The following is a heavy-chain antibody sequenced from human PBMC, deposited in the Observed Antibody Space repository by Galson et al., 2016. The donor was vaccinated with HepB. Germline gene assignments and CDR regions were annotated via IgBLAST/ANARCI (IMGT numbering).Heavy chain of an antibody. CDR1: GGSISNYY. J-gene: IGHJ3*01. D-gene: IGHD3-22*01. CDR2: MSYSGSI. V-gene: IGHV4-59*01. Sequence: SETLSLTCTVSGGSISNYYWNWIRQPPGKGLEWIGYMSYSGSINYNPSLKSRVTLSGDTSKNQFSLKLRPVTTADTAVYYCARGYDSSGYYYGSDAFDLWGLGTMVTVSS. CDR3: ARGYDSSGYYYGSDAFDL.